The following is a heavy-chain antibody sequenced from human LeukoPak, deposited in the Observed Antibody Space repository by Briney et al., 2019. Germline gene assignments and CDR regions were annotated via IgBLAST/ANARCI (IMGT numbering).Heavy chain of an antibody. D-gene: IGHD2-8*01. CDR2: IRSKNYGGWTT. CDR1: GFTFTTTW. V-gene: IGHV3-15*01. J-gene: IGHJ4*02. Sequence: PGGSLRLSCGASGFTFTTTWISWVRQTPGEGLEWVGLIRSKNYGGWTTDYIAPVKGRFIISRDDSKNTVYLQMNSLQIEDTALYYCTTGAPTNGHLFDYWGRGTLVTVSS. CDR3: TTGAPTNGHLFDY.